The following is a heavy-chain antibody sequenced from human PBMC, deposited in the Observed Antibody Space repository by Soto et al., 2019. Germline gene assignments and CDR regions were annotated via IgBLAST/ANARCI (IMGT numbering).Heavy chain of an antibody. Sequence: EVQLLESGGGLVQPGGSLRLSCAASGFTFSSSAMSWVRQGPGMGLEWVSGISSTGGGTYYADSVKGRFTISRDNFKNTLYLLMGSLRAEDTAIYYCAKGGRTDYGFDYWVQGTLVSVSS. CDR1: GFTFSSSA. V-gene: IGHV3-23*01. CDR2: ISSTGGGT. J-gene: IGHJ4*02. CDR3: AKGGRTDYGFDY. D-gene: IGHD4-17*01.